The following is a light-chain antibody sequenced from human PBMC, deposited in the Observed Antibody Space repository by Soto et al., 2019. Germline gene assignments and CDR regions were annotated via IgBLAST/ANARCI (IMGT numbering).Light chain of an antibody. CDR2: KAS. J-gene: IGKJ1*01. V-gene: IGKV1-5*03. Sequence: DIQLTQSPSFLSASVGDSVTITCRASQSISSWLAWYQQKPGKAPKLLIYKASSLESGVPSRFSGSGSGTEFTLTISSLQPDDFATYYCQQYNSYSRTFGQGTKVEIK. CDR1: QSISSW. CDR3: QQYNSYSRT.